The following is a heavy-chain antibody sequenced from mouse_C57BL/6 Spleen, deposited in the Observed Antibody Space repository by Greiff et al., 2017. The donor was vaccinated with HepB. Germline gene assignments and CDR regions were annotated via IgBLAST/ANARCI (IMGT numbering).Heavy chain of an antibody. D-gene: IGHD4-1*01. CDR3: AKSITGTSSYFDY. J-gene: IGHJ2*01. CDR2: IWRGGST. V-gene: IGHV2-5*01. CDR1: GFSLTSYG. Sequence: QVHVKQSGPGLVQPSQSLSITCTVSGFSLTSYGVHWVRQSPGKGLEWLGVIWRGGSTDYNAAFMSRLSITKDNSKSQVFFKMNSLQADDTAIYYCAKSITGTSSYFDYWGQGTTLTVSS.